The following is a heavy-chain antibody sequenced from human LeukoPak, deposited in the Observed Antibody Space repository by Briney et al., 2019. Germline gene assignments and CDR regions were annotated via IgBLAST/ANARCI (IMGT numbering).Heavy chain of an antibody. CDR2: IYYSGST. CDR3: ARTGSYYGSGSSIDY. Sequence: SETLSLTCTVSGYSISSGYYWGWIRQPPGKGLEWIGYIYYSGSTNYNPSLKSRVTISVDTSKNQFSLKLSSVTAADTAVYYCARTGSYYGSGSSIDYWGQGTLVTVSS. V-gene: IGHV4-38-2*02. D-gene: IGHD3-10*01. CDR1: GYSISSGYY. J-gene: IGHJ4*02.